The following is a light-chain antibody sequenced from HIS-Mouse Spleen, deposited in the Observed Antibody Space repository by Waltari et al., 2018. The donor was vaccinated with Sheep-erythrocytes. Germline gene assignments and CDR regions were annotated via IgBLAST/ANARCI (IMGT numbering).Light chain of an antibody. CDR1: SSDFGSSNL. V-gene: IGLV2-23*01. CDR2: EGS. CDR3: CSYAGSSTPWV. J-gene: IGLJ3*02. Sequence: QSALTQPASVSGSPGQSITISCTGTSSDFGSSNLVPWYQQHPGKAPKLMIYEGSKRPSGVSNRFSDSKSGNTASLTISGLQAEDEADYYCCSYAGSSTPWVFGGGTKLTVL.